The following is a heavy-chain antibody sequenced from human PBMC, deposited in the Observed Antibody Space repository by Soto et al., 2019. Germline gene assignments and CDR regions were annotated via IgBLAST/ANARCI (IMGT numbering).Heavy chain of an antibody. V-gene: IGHV3-30-3*01. CDR3: ARELEQWLAKESY. D-gene: IGHD6-19*01. CDR2: ISYDGSNK. J-gene: IGHJ4*02. CDR1: GFTFSSYA. Sequence: QVQLVESGGGVVQPGRSLRLSCAASGFTFSSYAMHWVRQAPGKGLEWVAVISYDGSNKYYADSVKGRFTISRDNSKNTLYLQMNSLRAEDTAVYYCARELEQWLAKESYWGQGPLVTVSS.